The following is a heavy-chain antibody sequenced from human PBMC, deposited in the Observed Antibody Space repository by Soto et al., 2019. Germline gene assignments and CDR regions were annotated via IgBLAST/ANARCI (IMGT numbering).Heavy chain of an antibody. CDR1: GLTLSDVW. CDR3: AITAMINRQPSTSSDY. V-gene: IGHV3-15*01. CDR2: IKSKSDGETA. J-gene: IGHJ4*02. D-gene: IGHD5-18*01. Sequence: PGGSLRLSCAASGLTLSDVWMTWVRQAPGKGLEWVGRIKSKSDGETADVAAPVKARFTISRDDSKNTVFLEMNSLKSEDTALYYCAITAMINRQPSTSSDYRGPATQVTVSS.